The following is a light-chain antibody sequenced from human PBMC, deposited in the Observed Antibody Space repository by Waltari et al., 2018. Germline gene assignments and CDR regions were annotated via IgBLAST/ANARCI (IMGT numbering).Light chain of an antibody. J-gene: IGLJ1*01. CDR1: SRDVGGYHY. CDR3: CSFAGSYTFV. Sequence: QSALTQPRSVSGSPGQSVTISCTGTSRDVGGYHYVSWFQQHPGKVPKLLIYDVSERPSDVPDRFSGSKSANTASLTISGLQPEDEADYYCCSFAGSYTFVFGPGTSVTVL. V-gene: IGLV2-11*01. CDR2: DVS.